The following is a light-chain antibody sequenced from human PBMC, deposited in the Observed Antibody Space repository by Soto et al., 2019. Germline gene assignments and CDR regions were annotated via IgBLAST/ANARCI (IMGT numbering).Light chain of an antibody. CDR2: GAS. Sequence: EIVMTQSPATLSVSPGERATLSCRASQSVSSNLAWYQQKPGQAPRLLIYGASTRATGIPARFSGSGSETEFTLTISSLQSEDFAVYYCQQYHNWPPWTFGQGTKV. V-gene: IGKV3-15*01. CDR1: QSVSSN. CDR3: QQYHNWPPWT. J-gene: IGKJ1*01.